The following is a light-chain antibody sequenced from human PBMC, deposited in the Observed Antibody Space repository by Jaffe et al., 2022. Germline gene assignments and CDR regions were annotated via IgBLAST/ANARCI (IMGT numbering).Light chain of an antibody. J-gene: IGKJ3*01. Sequence: EVVLTQSPGTLSLSPGERATLSCRASQNVINNYLAWYQQRPGQAPRLLIYSTSSRAAGIPDRFSGRGSGTDFTLTISRLEPEDFAVYYCQQYGASPFTFGPGSKVNIK. CDR3: QQYGASPFT. CDR2: STS. CDR1: QNVINNY. V-gene: IGKV3-20*01.